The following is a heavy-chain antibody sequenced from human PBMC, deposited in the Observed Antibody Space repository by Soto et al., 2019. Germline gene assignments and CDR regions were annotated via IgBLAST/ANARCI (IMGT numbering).Heavy chain of an antibody. CDR1: GYTFTSYA. V-gene: IGHV1-3*01. J-gene: IGHJ4*02. CDR2: INAGNGNT. D-gene: IGHD3-10*01. Sequence: QVQLVQSGAEVKKPGASVKVSCKASGYTFTSYAIYWVRQAPGQRLEWMGWINAGNGNTKYSQKFKGRVTITRDTSASTAYMELSSLRSEATAVYYCARDMGFGLSDYWGQGALVTASS. CDR3: ARDMGFGLSDY.